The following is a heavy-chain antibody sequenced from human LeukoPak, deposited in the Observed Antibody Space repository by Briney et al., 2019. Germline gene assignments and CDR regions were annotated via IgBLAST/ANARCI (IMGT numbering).Heavy chain of an antibody. J-gene: IGHJ3*02. V-gene: IGHV1-18*01. CDR2: ISVFNGDT. CDR3: ARDQSVRLLQTSSTYFKHVFAI. D-gene: IGHD6-13*01. Sequence: ASVTVSCKASGYTFITYGISWVRQAPGQGLEWMGWISVFNGDTNYAQKVQGRVTMTTDRSTSTAYMELRSLRSDDTAVYYCARDQSVRLLQTSSTYFKHVFAIWGQGSMVTVSS. CDR1: GYTFITYG.